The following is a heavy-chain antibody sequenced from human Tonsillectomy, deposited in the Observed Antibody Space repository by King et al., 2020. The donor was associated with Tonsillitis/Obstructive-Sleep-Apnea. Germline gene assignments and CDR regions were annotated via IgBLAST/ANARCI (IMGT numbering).Heavy chain of an antibody. V-gene: IGHV1-18*01. CDR3: ARDSRCHYYDTSGYYTFEY. Sequence: QLVQSGAEVKKPGASVKVSCKASGYTFTTYGISWVRQAPGQGLEWMGWISAYNGDTNYAQKLQDRVTMTTDTPTSTAYMEVRSLRSDDTAVYYCARDSRCHYYDTSGYYTFEYWGQGTLVTVSS. CDR2: ISAYNGDT. CDR1: GYTFTTYG. D-gene: IGHD3-22*01. J-gene: IGHJ4*02.